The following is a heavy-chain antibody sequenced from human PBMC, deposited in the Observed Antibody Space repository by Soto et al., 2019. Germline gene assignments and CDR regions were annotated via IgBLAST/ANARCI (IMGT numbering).Heavy chain of an antibody. J-gene: IGHJ6*02. Sequence: GASVKVSCKASGYTFTGYYMHWVLQAPGQGLEWMGWINPNSGGTNYAQKFQGWVTMTRDTSISTAYMELSRLRSDDTAVYYCARDRAHGFWSGYGMDVWGQGTTVTVSS. D-gene: IGHD3-3*01. V-gene: IGHV1-2*04. CDR3: ARDRAHGFWSGYGMDV. CDR2: INPNSGGT. CDR1: GYTFTGYY.